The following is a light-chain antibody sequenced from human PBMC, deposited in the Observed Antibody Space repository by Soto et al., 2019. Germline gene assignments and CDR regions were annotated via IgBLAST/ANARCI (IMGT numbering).Light chain of an antibody. CDR2: EVS. V-gene: IGLV2-14*01. Sequence: QSVLTQPASVSGSPGQSITISCTGTSSDVGGYKYVSWHQQHPGRVPQLIIYEVSNRPSGVSYLFSGSKSANTASLTISGLQPEDEADYYCSSYTGNSIRLFGTGTKVTVL. J-gene: IGLJ1*01. CDR1: SSDVGGYKY. CDR3: SSYTGNSIRL.